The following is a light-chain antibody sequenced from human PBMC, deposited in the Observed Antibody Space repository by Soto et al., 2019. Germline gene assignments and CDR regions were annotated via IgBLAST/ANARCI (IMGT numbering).Light chain of an antibody. Sequence: ALTQPASVSGSPGQSITISGTGTSGDVGGYNYVSWYQQHPGKAPKLMIYEVSNRPSGVSNRFSGSKSGNTASLTISGLQAEDEADYYCSSYTSSSTPLVFGTGTKVTVL. V-gene: IGLV2-14*01. CDR2: EVS. CDR1: SGDVGGYNY. CDR3: SSYTSSSTPLV. J-gene: IGLJ1*01.